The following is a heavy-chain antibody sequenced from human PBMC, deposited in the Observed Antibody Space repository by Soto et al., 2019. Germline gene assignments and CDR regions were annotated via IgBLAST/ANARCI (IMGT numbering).Heavy chain of an antibody. CDR3: ARVFRFGYVDY. Sequence: PSETLSLTCTVSGGSISSYYWSWLRQPPGRGLEWIAYIYYSGSTYYNPSLKSRVTISVDTSKNQFSLKLNSVTAADTAVYYCARVFRFGYVDYWGQGTLVTVSS. CDR1: GGSISSYY. D-gene: IGHD5-18*01. J-gene: IGHJ4*02. V-gene: IGHV4-30-4*01. CDR2: IYYSGST.